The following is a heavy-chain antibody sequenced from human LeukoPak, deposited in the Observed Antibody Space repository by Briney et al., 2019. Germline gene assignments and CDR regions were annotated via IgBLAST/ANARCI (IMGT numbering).Heavy chain of an antibody. D-gene: IGHD2-15*01. CDR2: IIPIFGTA. CDR3: AIVVVAGSFDY. CDR1: GGTFSNYG. V-gene: IGHV1-69*06. Sequence: ASVKVSCKASGGTFSNYGISWVRQAPGQGLEWMGGIIPIFGTANYAQKFQGRVTITADKSTSTAYMELSSLRSEDTAVYYCAIVVVAGSFDYWGQGTLVTVSS. J-gene: IGHJ4*02.